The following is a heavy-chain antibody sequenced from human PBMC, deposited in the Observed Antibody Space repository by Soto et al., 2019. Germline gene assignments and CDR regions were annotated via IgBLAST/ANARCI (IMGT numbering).Heavy chain of an antibody. V-gene: IGHV3-7*01. D-gene: IGHD2-15*01. Sequence: EVQLMESGGGLVQPGGSLRLSCAASGFTLSYYWMSWVRQAPGKGLEWVANIKEDGSEKYYVESVKGRFTISRDNAQKYLFLQMNSLRVEDTDIYYCARDCSGGSCQYWGQGTLVTVSS. CDR2: IKEDGSEK. CDR1: GFTLSYYW. CDR3: ARDCSGGSCQY. J-gene: IGHJ4*02.